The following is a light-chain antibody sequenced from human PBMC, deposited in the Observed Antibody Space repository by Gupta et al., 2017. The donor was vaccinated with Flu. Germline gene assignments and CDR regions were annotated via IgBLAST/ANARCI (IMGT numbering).Light chain of an antibody. Sequence: EIVLTQSPATLSLSPGESATLSCRASQSVNYYLEWYQQRPGQAPRLLIYDASKSAQGVPFRFNRSGHGTDFSLTSRTREPEDFAVYYGQQRNVLFTFSGGTKLDIK. CDR1: QSVNYY. V-gene: IGKV3-11*01. CDR3: QQRNVLFT. J-gene: IGKJ4*01. CDR2: DAS.